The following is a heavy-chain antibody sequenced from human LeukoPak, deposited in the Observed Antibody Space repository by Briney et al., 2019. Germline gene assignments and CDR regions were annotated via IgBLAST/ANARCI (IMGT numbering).Heavy chain of an antibody. CDR3: ARAFFTDYYGSGSHFDY. V-gene: IGHV4-4*07. J-gene: IGHJ4*02. CDR1: GGSISSYF. Sequence: PSETLSLTCTVSGGSISSYFWTWIRQPAGKGLEWIGRIYSSGSTNYNPSLRSRVTISGDTSKNQFSLKLSSVTAADTAMYYCARAFFTDYYGSGSHFDYWGQGTLVTVSS. CDR2: IYSSGST. D-gene: IGHD3-10*01.